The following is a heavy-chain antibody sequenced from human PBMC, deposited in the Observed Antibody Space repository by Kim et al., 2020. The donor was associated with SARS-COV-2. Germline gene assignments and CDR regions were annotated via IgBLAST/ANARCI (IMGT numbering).Heavy chain of an antibody. CDR1: GFTFDDYV. CDR3: AKDMASSSQTLHPGSYYYYGMDV. Sequence: GGSLRLSCAASGFTFDDYVMHWVRQAPGKGLEWVSGISWNSGSIGYADSVKGRFTISRDNAKNSLYLQMSSLRAEDTALYYCAKDMASSSQTLHPGSYYYYGMDVWGQGTTVTVSS. V-gene: IGHV3-9*01. J-gene: IGHJ6*02. D-gene: IGHD6-13*01. CDR2: ISWNSGSI.